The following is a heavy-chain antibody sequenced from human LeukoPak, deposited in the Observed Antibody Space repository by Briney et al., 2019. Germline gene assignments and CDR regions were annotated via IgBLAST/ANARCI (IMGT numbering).Heavy chain of an antibody. CDR2: IYYSGST. D-gene: IGHD2-15*01. Sequence: SETLSLTCTVSGGSISSSSYYWGWIRQPPGKGLEWIGSIYYSGSTYYNPSLKSRVTISVDTSKNQFSLKLSSVTAADTAVYYCARLCSGGSCETVDYWGRGTLVTVSS. CDR1: GGSISSSSYY. V-gene: IGHV4-39*01. CDR3: ARLCSGGSCETVDY. J-gene: IGHJ4*02.